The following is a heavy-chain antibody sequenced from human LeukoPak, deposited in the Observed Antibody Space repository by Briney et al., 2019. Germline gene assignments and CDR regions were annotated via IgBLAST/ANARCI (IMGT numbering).Heavy chain of an antibody. D-gene: IGHD5-12*01. V-gene: IGHV4-59*08. CDR3: ARRGRAAGKYSGYYYWYFDN. CDR2: ISDSGST. CDR1: GGPNSIYY. J-gene: IGHJ4*02. Sequence: PSETLSLTRTVSGGPNSIYYWKCVREPPGKGLEWRGYISDSGSTTYNPSLQSRVSMSVDTSKNRFSLKLSSVTAADTAVYYCARRGRAAGKYSGYYYWYFDNWGQGTLVTVSS.